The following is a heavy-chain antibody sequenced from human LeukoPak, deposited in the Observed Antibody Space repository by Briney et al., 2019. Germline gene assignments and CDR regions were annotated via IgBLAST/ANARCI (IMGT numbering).Heavy chain of an antibody. Sequence: SETLSLTCTVSGGSISSYYWSWIRQPPGKGLEWIGYIYYSGSTNYNPSLKSRVTISVDTSKNQFSLKLSSVTAADTAVYYCARETQFYCSSTSCYDAFDIWGQGTMVTVSS. CDR1: GGSISSYY. D-gene: IGHD2-2*01. CDR2: IYYSGST. CDR3: ARETQFYCSSTSCYDAFDI. V-gene: IGHV4-59*01. J-gene: IGHJ3*02.